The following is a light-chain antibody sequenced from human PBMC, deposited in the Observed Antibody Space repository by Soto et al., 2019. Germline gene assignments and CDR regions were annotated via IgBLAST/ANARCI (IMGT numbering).Light chain of an antibody. CDR2: AAS. V-gene: IGKV1-6*01. J-gene: IGKJ1*01. Sequence: AIQLTQSPPSLSASVGDTVIITCRASRGIRDDLGWFQQKPGQAPKLLIYAASTVYSGVPPRFSGSGSGRDFTLTISSLQPEDSATYYCLKDFNYPWTCGQGTKGDIK. CDR1: RGIRDD. CDR3: LKDFNYPWT.